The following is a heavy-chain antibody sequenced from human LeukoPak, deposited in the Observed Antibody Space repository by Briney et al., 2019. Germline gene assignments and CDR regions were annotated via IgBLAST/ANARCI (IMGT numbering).Heavy chain of an antibody. Sequence: GGSLRLSCAASGFTFSSYIMNWVRQAPGKGLEWVSSISSSSSYIYYADSVKGRFTISRDNAKNSLYLQMNSLRAEDTAVYYCARDLEGANLFDYWGQGTLVTVSS. CDR1: GFTFSSYI. V-gene: IGHV3-21*01. CDR3: ARDLEGANLFDY. J-gene: IGHJ4*02. CDR2: ISSSSSYI. D-gene: IGHD1-26*01.